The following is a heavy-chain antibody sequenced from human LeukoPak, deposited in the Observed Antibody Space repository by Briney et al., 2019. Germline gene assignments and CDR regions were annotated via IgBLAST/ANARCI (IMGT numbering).Heavy chain of an antibody. CDR1: GASISSGDYY. V-gene: IGHV4-31*03. CDR3: ARGQSPYNYESSGYYSYFDY. CDR2: IYYSGSS. D-gene: IGHD3-22*01. J-gene: IGHJ4*02. Sequence: SETLSLTCTVSGASISSGDYYWSWIRQHPGKGLEWIGHIYYSGSSYYNPSLKSRVTISVDTSKNKFSLKLRSVTAADTAVYYCARGQSPYNYESSGYYSYFDYWGQGTLVTASS.